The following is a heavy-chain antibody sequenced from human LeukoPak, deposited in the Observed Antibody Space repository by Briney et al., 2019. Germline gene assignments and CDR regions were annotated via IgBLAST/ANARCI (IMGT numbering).Heavy chain of an antibody. J-gene: IGHJ3*02. CDR2: IWFDGSNK. Sequence: PGGSLRLSCATSRFAFNNFGMHWVRQAPGKGLEWVAFIWFDGSNKYYGDSVKGRFTISRDNSKRILSLQMNSLRPEDTALYYCVKDYYDNRGFAFDIWGQGTMVIVSS. D-gene: IGHD3-22*01. CDR3: VKDYYDNRGFAFDI. V-gene: IGHV3-30*02. CDR1: RFAFNNFG.